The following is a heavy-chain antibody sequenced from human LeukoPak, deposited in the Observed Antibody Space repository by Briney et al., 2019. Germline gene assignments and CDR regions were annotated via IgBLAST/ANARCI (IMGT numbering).Heavy chain of an antibody. J-gene: IGHJ6*02. CDR1: GFTFSNYA. D-gene: IGHD6-6*01. V-gene: IGHV3-53*01. Sequence: PGGSLRLSCAASGFTFSNYAMSWVRQAPGKGLEWVSVIYSGGSTYYADSVKGRFTISRDNSKNTLYLQMNSLRAEDTAVYYCAREYSSSTRYYYYGMDVWGQGTTVTVSS. CDR3: AREYSSSTRYYYYGMDV. CDR2: IYSGGST.